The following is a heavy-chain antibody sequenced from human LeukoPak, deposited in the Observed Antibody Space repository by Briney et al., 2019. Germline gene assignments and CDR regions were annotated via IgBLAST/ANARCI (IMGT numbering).Heavy chain of an antibody. CDR2: INEHGGDM. J-gene: IGHJ4*02. CDR1: GFTFSSYW. CDR3: ARDLFTDGEDY. Sequence: GGSLRLSCAASGFTFSSYWMSWVRQAPGEGLEWVANINEHGGDMYYVGSVKGRFTISRDNAKNSLYLQMNSLRADDTAVYYRARDLFTDGEDYWGQGTLVTVSS. V-gene: IGHV3-7*01. D-gene: IGHD2-8*02.